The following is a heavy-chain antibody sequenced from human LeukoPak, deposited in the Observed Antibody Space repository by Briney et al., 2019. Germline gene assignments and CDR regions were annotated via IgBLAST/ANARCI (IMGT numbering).Heavy chain of an antibody. V-gene: IGHV3-23*01. Sequence: GGTLRLSCAASGFTFSSYGMSWVRQAPGKGLEWVSAISGSGGSTYYADSVKGRFTISRDNSKNTLYLQMNSLRAEDTALYYCAKDSYDILTGSYNYWGQGTLVTVSS. J-gene: IGHJ4*02. CDR1: GFTFSSYG. CDR3: AKDSYDILTGSYNY. CDR2: ISGSGGST. D-gene: IGHD3-9*01.